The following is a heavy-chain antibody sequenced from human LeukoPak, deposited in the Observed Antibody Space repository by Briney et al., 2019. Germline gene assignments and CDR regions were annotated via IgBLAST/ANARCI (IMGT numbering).Heavy chain of an antibody. CDR1: GFTFSSYG. CDR3: AKDRKGRRELWFGELAN. D-gene: IGHD3-10*01. CDR2: IRYDGSNK. J-gene: IGHJ4*02. Sequence: PGGSLRLSCAASGFTFSSYGMHWVRQVPGKGLEWVAFIRYDGSNKYYADSVKGRFTISRDNSKNTLYLQMNSLGAEDTAVYYCAKDRKGRRELWFGELANWGQGTLVTVSS. V-gene: IGHV3-30*02.